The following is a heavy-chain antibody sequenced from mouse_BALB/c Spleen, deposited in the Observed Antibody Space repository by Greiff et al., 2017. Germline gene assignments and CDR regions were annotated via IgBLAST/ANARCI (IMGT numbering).Heavy chain of an antibody. D-gene: IGHD2-4*01. CDR2: IYWDDDK. CDR1: GFSLSTSGMG. Sequence: QVTLKESGPGILQPSQTLSLTCSFSGFSLSTSGMGVSWIRQPSGKGLEWLAHIYWDDDKRYNPSLKSRLTISKDTSSNQVFLKITSVDTADTATYYCARRRDYDGIAYWGQGTLVTVSA. V-gene: IGHV8-12*01. J-gene: IGHJ3*01. CDR3: ARRRDYDGIAY.